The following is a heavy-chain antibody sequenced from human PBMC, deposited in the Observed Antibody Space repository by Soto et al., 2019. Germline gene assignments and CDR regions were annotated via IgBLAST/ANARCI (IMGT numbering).Heavy chain of an antibody. CDR2: IYHTGTT. CDR3: AKISAGSTDETLFTVFDH. Sequence: SETQSLTCTVSGDSIRSSYWTWIRQAPGRGLEWIGDIYHTGTTNYNPSLKSRVSISVDTSKNQFSLRLRSVTAADTAIYFCAKISAGSTDETLFTVFDHWGQGTLVTVSS. D-gene: IGHD6-13*01. CDR1: GDSIRSSY. J-gene: IGHJ4*02. V-gene: IGHV4-59*03.